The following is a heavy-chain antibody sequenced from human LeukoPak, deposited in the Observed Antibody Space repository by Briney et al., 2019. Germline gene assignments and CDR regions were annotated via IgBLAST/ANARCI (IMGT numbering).Heavy chain of an antibody. J-gene: IGHJ4*02. Sequence: GGSLRLSCAASGFTFTSYAMSWVRQAPGKGLEGVSAISGSGGSTYYADSVKGRFTISRDNSKNTLYLQMNSLRAEDTAVYYCAKDLAFGVAHWGQGTLVTVSS. D-gene: IGHD2-15*01. V-gene: IGHV3-23*01. CDR1: GFTFTSYA. CDR2: ISGSGGST. CDR3: AKDLAFGVAH.